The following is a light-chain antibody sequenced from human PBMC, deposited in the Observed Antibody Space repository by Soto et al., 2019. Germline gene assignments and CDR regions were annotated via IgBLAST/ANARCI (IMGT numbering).Light chain of an antibody. Sequence: DIQLTQSPSFLSASIGDRVTITCRASQGISSYLAWYQQTPGRAPKLLIYASSTLQSGVPSRFSGSGSGTECTLTISSLQPDDFATYYCQQVNTFPVTFGQGTRLDI. V-gene: IGKV1-9*01. CDR3: QQVNTFPVT. J-gene: IGKJ5*01. CDR2: ASS. CDR1: QGISSY.